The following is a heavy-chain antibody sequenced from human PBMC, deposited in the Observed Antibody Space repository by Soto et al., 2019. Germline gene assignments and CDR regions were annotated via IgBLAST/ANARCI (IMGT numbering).Heavy chain of an antibody. CDR3: ARDSDYYDSSGYYTFDY. V-gene: IGHV4-38-2*02. Sequence: SETLSLTCAVSGYSISSGYYWCWIRQPPGKGLEWSGSIYHSGSTYYNPSLKCRVTISVDTSKNQFSLKLSSVTAADTAVYYGARDSDYYDSSGYYTFDYWGQGTLVTVSS. J-gene: IGHJ4*02. CDR2: IYHSGST. CDR1: GYSISSGYY. D-gene: IGHD3-22*01.